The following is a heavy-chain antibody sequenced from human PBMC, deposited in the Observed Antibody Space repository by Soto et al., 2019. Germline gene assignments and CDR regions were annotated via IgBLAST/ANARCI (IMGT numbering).Heavy chain of an antibody. D-gene: IGHD4-17*01. Sequence: QVQLVQSGGEVKKPGASVKVSCKASGYTFASYAINWVRQAPGQGLEWMGWISAYDGNTNYAQKFQGRPTMTTDTSTTTAYMALRSLVSDDTAMYYCARDDYGFDYWGQGTLLTVSS. J-gene: IGHJ4*02. CDR3: ARDDYGFDY. CDR1: GYTFASYA. V-gene: IGHV1-18*01. CDR2: ISAYDGNT.